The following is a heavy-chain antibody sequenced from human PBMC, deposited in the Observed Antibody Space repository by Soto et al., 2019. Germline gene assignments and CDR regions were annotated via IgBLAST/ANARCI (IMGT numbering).Heavy chain of an antibody. D-gene: IGHD3-9*01. CDR3: AREIGYYDILTGYSGNWFDP. Sequence: GGSLRLSCAASGFTFSSYSMNWVRQAPGKGLEWVSSISSSSSYIYYADSVKGRFTISRDNAKNSLYLQMNSLRAEDTAVYYCAREIGYYDILTGYSGNWFDPWGQGTLVTVSS. CDR2: ISSSSSYI. J-gene: IGHJ5*02. CDR1: GFTFSSYS. V-gene: IGHV3-21*01.